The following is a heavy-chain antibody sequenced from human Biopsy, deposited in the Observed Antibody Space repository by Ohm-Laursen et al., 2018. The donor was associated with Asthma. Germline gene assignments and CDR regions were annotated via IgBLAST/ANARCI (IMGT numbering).Heavy chain of an antibody. V-gene: IGHV1-69*01. CDR2: INSVFGTT. CDR1: GGTFNTYV. D-gene: IGHD2-2*01. Sequence: SSVKVSCKSLGGTFNTYVIGWVQQAPGQGLGWMGGINSVFGTTTYPQKFQDRVTITADDSTSTVYMELSSLRSEDTAVYYCARKAGSCISRTCYSLDFWGQGTLVTVSS. CDR3: ARKAGSCISRTCYSLDF. J-gene: IGHJ4*02.